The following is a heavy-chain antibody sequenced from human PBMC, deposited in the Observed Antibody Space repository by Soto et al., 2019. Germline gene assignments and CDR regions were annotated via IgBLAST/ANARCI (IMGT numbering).Heavy chain of an antibody. J-gene: IGHJ4*02. V-gene: IGHV3-21*01. CDR2: ISSSSSYI. CDR3: ARGDRGGTYYDFWSGYYLLDY. CDR1: GFTFSSYS. D-gene: IGHD3-3*01. Sequence: EVQLVESGGGLVKPGGSLRLSCAASGFTFSSYSMNWVRQAPGKGLEWVSSISSSSSYIYYADSVKGRFTISRDNAKNSLYLQMNSLRDEDTAVYYCARGDRGGTYYDFWSGYYLLDYWGQGTLVTVSS.